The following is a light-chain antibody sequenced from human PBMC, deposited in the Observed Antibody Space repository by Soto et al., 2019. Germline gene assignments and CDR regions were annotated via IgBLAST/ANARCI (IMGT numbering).Light chain of an antibody. CDR3: QQHSNWPRT. V-gene: IGKV3-11*01. CDR2: DAS. CDR1: QSVSSNY. J-gene: IGKJ1*01. Sequence: EIVLTPSPGTLSSSPGYRATLSCTVSQSVSSNYLAWYQHKPGQAPRLLIYDASNRATGVPARFSGSGSGTDFTLTISSLEPEDFAVYYCQQHSNWPRTFGQGTKVDI.